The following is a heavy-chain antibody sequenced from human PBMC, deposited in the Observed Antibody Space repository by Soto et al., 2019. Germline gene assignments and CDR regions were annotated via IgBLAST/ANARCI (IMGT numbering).Heavy chain of an antibody. CDR1: GFTFTSSA. Sequence: SVKVSCKASGFTFTSSAVQWVRQARGQRLEWIGWIVAGSGNTNYAQKFQERVTITRDMSTSTAYIELSSLRSEDTAVYYCAAWGGSYRFDYWGQGTLVTVSS. V-gene: IGHV1-58*01. D-gene: IGHD3-16*02. CDR3: AAWGGSYRFDY. J-gene: IGHJ4*02. CDR2: IVAGSGNT.